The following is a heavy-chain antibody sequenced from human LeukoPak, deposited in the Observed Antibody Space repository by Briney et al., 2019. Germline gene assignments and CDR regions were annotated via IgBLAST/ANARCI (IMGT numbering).Heavy chain of an antibody. J-gene: IGHJ4*02. D-gene: IGHD3-16*02. Sequence: GGSLRLSCAASGFTFDDYGTSWVRHAPGKGLEWVSGINWNGGSTGYADSVKGRFTISRDNAKNSLYLQMNSLRAEDTALYYCARGICDYVWGSYRFDYWGQGTLVTVSS. CDR1: GFTFDDYG. V-gene: IGHV3-20*04. CDR2: INWNGGST. CDR3: ARGICDYVWGSYRFDY.